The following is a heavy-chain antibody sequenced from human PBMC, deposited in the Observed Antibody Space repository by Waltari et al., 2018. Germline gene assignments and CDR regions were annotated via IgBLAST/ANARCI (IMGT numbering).Heavy chain of an antibody. Sequence: EVQLVESGGGLVKPGGSLRLSCAASGFTFSSYSMNWVRQAPGKGLEWVSSISSSSSYIYYADSVKGRFTISRDNAKNSLYLQMNSLRAEDTAVYYCARSSSWNGAFDIWGQGTMVTVSS. CDR3: ARSSSWNGAFDI. D-gene: IGHD6-13*01. J-gene: IGHJ3*02. V-gene: IGHV3-21*01. CDR1: GFTFSSYS. CDR2: ISSSSSYI.